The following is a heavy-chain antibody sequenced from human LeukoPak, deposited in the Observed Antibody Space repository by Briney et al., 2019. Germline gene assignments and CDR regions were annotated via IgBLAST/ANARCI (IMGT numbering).Heavy chain of an antibody. CDR1: GFTFSSYS. J-gene: IGHJ6*03. CDR2: IYSGGST. Sequence: GGSLRLSCAASGFTFSSYSMNWVRQAPGKGLEWVSVIYSGGSTYYADSVKGRFTISRDNSKNTLYLQMNSLRAEDTAVYYCARDSQDYYYMDVWGKGTTVTVSS. V-gene: IGHV3-53*01. CDR3: ARDSQDYYYMDV.